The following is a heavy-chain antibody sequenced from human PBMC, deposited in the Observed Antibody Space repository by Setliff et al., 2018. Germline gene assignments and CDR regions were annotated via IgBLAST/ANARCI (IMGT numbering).Heavy chain of an antibody. CDR1: GYTFSSYA. V-gene: IGHV1-69*05. J-gene: IGHJ6*03. CDR2: TIPMFGTR. D-gene: IGHD3-22*01. Sequence: SVKVSCKASGYTFSSYAMNWVRQAPGQGLEWMGGTIPMFGTRNYARKFQGRVTIITDESTSTAYMQLTSLGSEDTAVYYCVREGVDSRSSTDYRYYMDVWGKGTTVTVSS. CDR3: VREGVDSRSSTDYRYYMDV.